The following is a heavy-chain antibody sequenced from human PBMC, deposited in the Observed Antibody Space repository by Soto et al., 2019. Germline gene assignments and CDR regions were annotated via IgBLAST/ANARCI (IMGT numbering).Heavy chain of an antibody. CDR1: GLTFSDHH. CDR2: IKKRADSYTT. J-gene: IGHJ6*02. D-gene: IGHD1-26*01. Sequence: EVQLVESGGGLVQPGGSLRLACAASGLTFSDHHMDWVRQAPGKGLEWVGRIKKRADSYTTHYSASVKGRFTISRDASRNSLYLQMDSLKTEDTAVYYCADVGPAFGLDVWGQGTTVTVSS. CDR3: ADVGPAFGLDV. V-gene: IGHV3-72*01.